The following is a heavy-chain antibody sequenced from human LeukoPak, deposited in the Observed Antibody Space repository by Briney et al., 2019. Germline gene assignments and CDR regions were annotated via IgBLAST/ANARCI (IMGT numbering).Heavy chain of an antibody. CDR3: AREGYSGYDSGFDY. CDR1: GYTLTTYT. V-gene: IGHV7-4-1*02. CDR2: INTNTGNP. Sequence: GASVKVSCKASGYTLTTYTMNWVRQAPGQGLEWMGWINTNTGNPTYAQGFTGRFVFSLDTSVSTAYLQISSLKAEDTAVYYCAREGYSGYDSGFDYWGQGTLVTVSS. D-gene: IGHD5-12*01. J-gene: IGHJ4*02.